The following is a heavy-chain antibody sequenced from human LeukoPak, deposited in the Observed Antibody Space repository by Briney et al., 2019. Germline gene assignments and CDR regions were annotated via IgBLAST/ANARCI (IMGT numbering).Heavy chain of an antibody. J-gene: IGHJ6*02. Sequence: SETLSLTCTVSGGSNSSYYWSWIRQPPGKGLEWIGYIYYSGSTNYNPSLKSRVTISVDTSKNQFSLKLSSVTAADTAVYYCARGLPQYYYYGMDVWGQGTTVTVSS. CDR3: ARGLPQYYYYGMDV. CDR1: GGSNSSYY. D-gene: IGHD5-18*01. CDR2: IYYSGST. V-gene: IGHV4-59*01.